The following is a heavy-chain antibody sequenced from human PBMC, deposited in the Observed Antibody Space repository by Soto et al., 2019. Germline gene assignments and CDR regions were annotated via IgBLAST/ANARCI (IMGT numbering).Heavy chain of an antibody. V-gene: IGHV3-30*04. CDR1: GFTFNYYP. CDR3: ARLPGALVAVLYIYPLDGREAMSDVDV. Sequence: QMQLVESGGGVVQPGESLRLSCAASGFTFNYYPMHWVRQTPGKGLEWVAVISFDGRNKYYADSVKGRFTISRDNSKNMLYLQMNSLRAEDAAVYYCARLPGALVAVLYIYPLDGREAMSDVDVWGQGTTVSVSS. D-gene: IGHD6-19*01. CDR2: ISFDGRNK. J-gene: IGHJ6*02.